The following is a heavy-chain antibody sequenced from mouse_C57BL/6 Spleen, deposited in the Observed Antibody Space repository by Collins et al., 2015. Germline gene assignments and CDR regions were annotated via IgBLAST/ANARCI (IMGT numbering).Heavy chain of an antibody. J-gene: IGHJ2*01. D-gene: IGHD1-1*01. V-gene: IGHV1-55*01. CDR3: ARRLGSSPFDY. CDR1: GYTFITYW. Sequence: QVQLQQPGAELVKPGASVKMSCKASGYTFITYWITWVKQRPGQGLEWIGDIYPGTGSTNYNEKFKSKATLTVDTSSSTAYMQLSSLTSEDSAVYYCARRLGSSPFDYWGQGTTLTVSS. CDR2: IYPGTGST.